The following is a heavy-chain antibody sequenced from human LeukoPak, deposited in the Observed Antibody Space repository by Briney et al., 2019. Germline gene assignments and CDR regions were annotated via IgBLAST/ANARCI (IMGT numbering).Heavy chain of an antibody. CDR3: ARDRGQWLRLRGWFDP. J-gene: IGHJ5*02. CDR1: GFTFSSYS. V-gene: IGHV3-21*01. Sequence: GGSLRLSCAASGFTFSSYSRNWVRQAPGKGLEWVSSISSSSSYIYYADSVKGRFTITRENAKNSLYLQMNSLRAEDTAVYYCARDRGQWLRLRGWFDPWGQGTLVTVSS. CDR2: ISSSSSYI. D-gene: IGHD5-12*01.